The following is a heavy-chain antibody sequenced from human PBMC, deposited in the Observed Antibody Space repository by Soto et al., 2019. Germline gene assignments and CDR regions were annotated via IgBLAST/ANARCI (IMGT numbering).Heavy chain of an antibody. V-gene: IGHV3-23*01. CDR1: GFTFSSYA. CDR3: AKDLNVASMGWFDP. J-gene: IGHJ5*02. Sequence: GESLKISCAASGFTFSSYAMSWVRQAPGKGLEWVSAISGSGGSTYYADSVKGRFTISRDNSKNTLYLQMNSLRAEDTAVYYCAKDLNVASMGWFDPWGQGTLVTVSS. CDR2: ISGSGGST. D-gene: IGHD2-8*01.